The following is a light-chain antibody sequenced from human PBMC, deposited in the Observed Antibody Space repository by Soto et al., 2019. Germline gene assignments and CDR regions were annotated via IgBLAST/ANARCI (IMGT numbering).Light chain of an antibody. CDR3: AAWDVSFVV. Sequence: QSVLTQPPSASGTPGQGITISCSGGSSNIGTNTVTWYLQLPGTAPRLLIYSDNQRPSGVPDRFSGSKSGTSASLAISGLQSEDEADYYCAAWDVSFVVFGGGTKLTVL. CDR2: SDN. J-gene: IGLJ2*01. V-gene: IGLV1-44*01. CDR1: SSNIGTNT.